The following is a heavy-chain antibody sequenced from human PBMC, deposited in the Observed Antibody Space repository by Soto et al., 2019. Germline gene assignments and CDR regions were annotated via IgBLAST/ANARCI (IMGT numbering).Heavy chain of an antibody. CDR1: GGTFSSYA. CDR2: IIPIFGTA. V-gene: IGHV1-69*06. CDR3: ARSQCGSSSLDIYYYYYYGMDV. Sequence: QVQLVQSGAEVKKPGSSVKVSCKAPGGTFSSYAISWVRQAPGQGLEWMGGIIPIFGTAKYAQKFQGRVTITADKSRRTGYMERSSLRSEDTAVYYCARSQCGSSSLDIYYYYYYGMDVWGQGTTVTVSS. J-gene: IGHJ6*02. D-gene: IGHD2-2*01.